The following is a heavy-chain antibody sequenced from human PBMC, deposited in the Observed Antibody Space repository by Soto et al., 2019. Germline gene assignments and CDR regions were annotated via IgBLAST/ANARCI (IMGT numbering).Heavy chain of an antibody. D-gene: IGHD6-25*01. CDR3: ARRAAVGYYYYYGMDV. CDR2: ISAYNGNT. Sequence: ASVKVSCKASGYTFTSDGISWVRQAPGQGLEWMGWISAYNGNTNYAQKLQGRVTMTTDTSTSTAYMELRSLRSDDTAVYYCARRAAVGYYYYYGMDVWGQGTTVTVSS. V-gene: IGHV1-18*04. CDR1: GYTFTSDG. J-gene: IGHJ6*02.